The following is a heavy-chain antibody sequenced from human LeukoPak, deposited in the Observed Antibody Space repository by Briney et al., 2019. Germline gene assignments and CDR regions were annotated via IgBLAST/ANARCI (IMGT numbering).Heavy chain of an antibody. V-gene: IGHV4-34*01. J-gene: IGHJ3*02. D-gene: IGHD6-19*01. CDR3: ARDQWLGEGHDAFDI. CDR1: GGALRGFY. CDR2: INHSGST. Sequence: SETLSLTRAVFGGALRGFYWGWIRQPPGEGVGGVGEINHSGSTNYNPSLKSRVTISVDTSKSQFSLKLSSVTAADTAVYYCARDQWLGEGHDAFDIWGRGTMVTVSS.